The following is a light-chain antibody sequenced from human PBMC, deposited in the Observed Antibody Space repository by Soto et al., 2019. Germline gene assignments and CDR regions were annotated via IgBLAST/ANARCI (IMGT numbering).Light chain of an antibody. CDR1: QSIGRY. Sequence: DIQMTQSPSSLSASVGDRVTITCRASQSIGRYLSWYQQKPRKAPKLLIYAASTLQSAVPSRFSGSGSGTDFTLTITSLQSEDFATYYCQQTYTTPFTVGPGTKVDIK. CDR3: QQTYTTPFT. CDR2: AAS. V-gene: IGKV1-39*01. J-gene: IGKJ3*01.